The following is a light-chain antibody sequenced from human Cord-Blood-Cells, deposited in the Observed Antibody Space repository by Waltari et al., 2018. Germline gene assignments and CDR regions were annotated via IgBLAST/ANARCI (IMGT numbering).Light chain of an antibody. CDR3: AAWDDSLSGPV. V-gene: IGLV1-47*01. CDR2: RNN. Sequence: QSVLTQPPSASGTPGQRVTISCSGSSSNIGSNYVYWYQQLPGTAPKLLIYRNNPRPSGVPDRFSGSKSATSASLAISGLRSGDEADYYCAAWDDSLSGPVFGGGTKLTVL. CDR1: SSNIGSNY. J-gene: IGLJ3*02.